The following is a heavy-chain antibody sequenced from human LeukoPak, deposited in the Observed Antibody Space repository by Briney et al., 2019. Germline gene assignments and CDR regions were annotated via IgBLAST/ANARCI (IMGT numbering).Heavy chain of an antibody. V-gene: IGHV3-21*04. Sequence: GGSLRLSCAASGFTFSSYSMNWVCQAPGKGLEWVSSISSSGSYIYYADSVKGRFTISRDNAKNSLYLQMNSLRSDDTAVYYCARVGLLWFGELLVDYYYYMDVWGKGTTVTVSS. CDR3: ARVGLLWFGELLVDYYYYMDV. CDR1: GFTFSSYS. D-gene: IGHD3-10*01. J-gene: IGHJ6*03. CDR2: ISSSGSYI.